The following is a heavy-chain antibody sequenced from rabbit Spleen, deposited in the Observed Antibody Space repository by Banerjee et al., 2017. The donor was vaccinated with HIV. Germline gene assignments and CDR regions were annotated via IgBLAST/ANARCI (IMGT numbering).Heavy chain of an antibody. J-gene: IGHJ3*01. D-gene: IGHD6-1*01. CDR3: AGSDYIDYEYAINM. Sequence: QSLEESGGDLVKPGASLTLTCTASGFSFSTTYWICWVRQAPGKGLEWIGCIYTGSSGSTYYASWAKGRFTISKTSSTTVTLQMTSLTAADTATHFCAGSDYIDYEYAINMWGQGTLVTVS. CDR2: IYTGSSGST. CDR1: GFSFSTTYW. V-gene: IGHV1S40*01.